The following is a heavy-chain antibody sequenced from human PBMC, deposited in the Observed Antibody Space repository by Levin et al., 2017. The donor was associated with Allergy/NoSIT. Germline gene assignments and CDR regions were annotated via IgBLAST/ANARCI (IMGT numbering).Heavy chain of an antibody. CDR3: ARAGWSYGFDV. Sequence: PSETLSLTCSVSGGSISSDDHYWSWVRQPSGKGLEWIGYIRHSGTTYYNPSLKRRLRISVDTSKSQFSLKVYSTTAADTAVYYCARAGWSYGFDVWGPGTTVTVSS. CDR2: IRHSGTT. CDR1: GGSISSDDHY. D-gene: IGHD2-15*01. J-gene: IGHJ6*02. V-gene: IGHV4-30-4*08.